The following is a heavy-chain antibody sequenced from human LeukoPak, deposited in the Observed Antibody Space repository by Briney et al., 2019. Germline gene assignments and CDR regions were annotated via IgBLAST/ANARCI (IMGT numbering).Heavy chain of an antibody. CDR3: IRDLFDDYSLDY. D-gene: IGHD3-16*01. V-gene: IGHV3-21*01. Sequence: GGSINLYCAAYGFTFSSFSMNWVRPAPGKGLEWVSSINSDSSLMFYAESVKGRFTISRDNARNSLYLQMNSLRAEDTAVYYCIRDLFDDYSLDYWGQGALVTVSS. CDR1: GFTFSSFS. J-gene: IGHJ4*02. CDR2: INSDSSLM.